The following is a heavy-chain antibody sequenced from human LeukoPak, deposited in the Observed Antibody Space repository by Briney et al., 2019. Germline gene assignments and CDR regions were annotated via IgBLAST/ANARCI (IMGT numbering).Heavy chain of an antibody. J-gene: IGHJ4*02. Sequence: GGSRSLLCAVCIHTLSLLDVNCLPDAPGRGLVWVSYISSSGSTIYYADAAKGRFTISRDNAKNTLDLQMNSLRAEDTAVYYCAKDSGDYVIDFWGQGTRATVSS. CDR2: ISSSGSTI. D-gene: IGHD2-21*02. CDR1: IHTLSLL. V-gene: IGHV3-11*04. CDR3: AKDSGDYVIDF.